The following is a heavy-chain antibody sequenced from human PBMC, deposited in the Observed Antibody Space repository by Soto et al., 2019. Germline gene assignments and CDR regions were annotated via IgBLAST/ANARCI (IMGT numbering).Heavy chain of an antibody. J-gene: IGHJ6*01. CDR3: AKDLGYSYGYDYYYNYGMEV. D-gene: IGHD5-18*01. V-gene: IGHV3-23*01. Sequence: VGSLRLSCASSVFTFSSYAMSCVRQSPGKWLEWVSAISGSGGSTYYADSVKGRFTISRDNSKNTLYLQMNSLRAEDTAVYYCAKDLGYSYGYDYYYNYGMEVWGQGTTVSVS. CDR1: VFTFSSYA. CDR2: ISGSGGST.